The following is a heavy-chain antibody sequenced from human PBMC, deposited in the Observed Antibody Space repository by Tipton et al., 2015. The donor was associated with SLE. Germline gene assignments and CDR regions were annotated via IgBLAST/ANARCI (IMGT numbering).Heavy chain of an antibody. V-gene: IGHV4-59*08. CDR1: GASISSYY. Sequence: TLSLTCTVSGASISSYYWSWVRQPPGKGLEWIGFISYSGRTNYNPSLKSRVTMSLDTSKNQFSLRLSSVTAADTAVYYCARSYSDSWGYFDYWGQGTLVTVSS. D-gene: IGHD1-26*01. CDR2: ISYSGRT. J-gene: IGHJ4*02. CDR3: ARSYSDSWGYFDY.